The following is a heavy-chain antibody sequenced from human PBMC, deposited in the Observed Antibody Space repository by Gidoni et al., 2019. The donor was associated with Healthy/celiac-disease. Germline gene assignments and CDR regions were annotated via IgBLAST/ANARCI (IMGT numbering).Heavy chain of an antibody. D-gene: IGHD6-13*01. CDR1: GFTFSSYA. Sequence: VQLVESVGGLVQPGGSLRLSCAASGFTFSSYAMSWVGQAPGKGLKWVSAISGSGGSTYYAATVKGRFTITRDNAKITLYLQMNILMAEDTAVYYCAKKPQLVRQEYFQHWGQGTLVTVSS. J-gene: IGHJ1*01. V-gene: IGHV3-23*04. CDR2: ISGSGGST. CDR3: AKKPQLVRQEYFQH.